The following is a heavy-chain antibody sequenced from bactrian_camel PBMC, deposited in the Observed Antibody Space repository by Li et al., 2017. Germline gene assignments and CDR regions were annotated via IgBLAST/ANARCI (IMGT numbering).Heavy chain of an antibody. CDR3: AVKDSWCYAWPPHHDDFNY. Sequence: HVQLVESGGGSVQTGGSLRLTCAVSDDAGSQYCIVWFRQAPAKEREAVAGLLSSGATWVAPSMEGRFTIPRDNAKNTLVLQMNRLKPEDTSMYTCAVKDSWCYAWPPHHDDFNYWGRGTQVTVS. CDR1: DDAGSQYC. V-gene: IGHV3S26*01. J-gene: IGHJ4*01. D-gene: IGHD3*01. CDR2: LLSSGAT.